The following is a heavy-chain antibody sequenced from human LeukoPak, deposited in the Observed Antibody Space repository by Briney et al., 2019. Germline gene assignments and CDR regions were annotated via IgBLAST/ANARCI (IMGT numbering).Heavy chain of an antibody. J-gene: IGHJ4*02. CDR3: ARAHQEYSSVSTFDY. Sequence: GASVKVSCKASGYTFTSYGISWVRQAPGQGLEWMGWISAYNGNTNYAQKLQGGVTMTTDTSTSTAYMELRSLRSDDTAVYYCARAHQEYSSVSTFDYWGQGTLVTVSS. CDR1: GYTFTSYG. D-gene: IGHD6-19*01. V-gene: IGHV1-18*01. CDR2: ISAYNGNT.